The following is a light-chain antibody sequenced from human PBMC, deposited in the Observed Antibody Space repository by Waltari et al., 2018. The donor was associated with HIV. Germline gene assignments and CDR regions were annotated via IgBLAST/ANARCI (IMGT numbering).Light chain of an antibody. CDR3: MLFFRSSYL. J-gene: IGLJ2*01. CDR2: SST. CDR1: TGPVIIGQF. Sequence: QAVVTQEPSVTVSPGGTVTLNCTSATGPVIIGQFANWFQKRHGHKPRPLIYSSTRRHSLTPEIFSAYLVDDRAALILSTVWPEDEAVYYCMLFFRSSYLFGGGTKVTVL. V-gene: IGLV7-43*01.